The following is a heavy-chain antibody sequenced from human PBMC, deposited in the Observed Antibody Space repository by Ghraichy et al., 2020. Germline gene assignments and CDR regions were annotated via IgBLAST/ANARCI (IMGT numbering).Heavy chain of an antibody. Sequence: GGSLRLSCAASGFTFSSYSMSWVRQAQGKGLEWVANIKQDGSERIYVDSVKGRFTISRDNAQNSLYLQMNSLRAEDTAVYYCATQGLLTYYYDSSGYYSDSWGQGTLVTVSS. CDR2: IKQDGSER. V-gene: IGHV3-7*03. D-gene: IGHD3-22*01. CDR1: GFTFSSYS. CDR3: ATQGLLTYYYDSSGYYSDS. J-gene: IGHJ4*02.